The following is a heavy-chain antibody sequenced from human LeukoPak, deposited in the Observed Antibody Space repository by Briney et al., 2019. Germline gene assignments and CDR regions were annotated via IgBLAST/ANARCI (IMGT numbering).Heavy chain of an antibody. V-gene: IGHV4-31*03. Sequence: SQTLSLTCTVSGGSISSGGYYWSWIRQHPGKGLEWIGYIYYSGSTYYNPSLKSRATISVDTSKNQFSLKLSSVTAADTAVYYCARALYSSTAEPYNWFDPWGQGTLVTVSS. D-gene: IGHD6-13*01. CDR2: IYYSGST. J-gene: IGHJ5*02. CDR1: GGSISSGGYY. CDR3: ARALYSSTAEPYNWFDP.